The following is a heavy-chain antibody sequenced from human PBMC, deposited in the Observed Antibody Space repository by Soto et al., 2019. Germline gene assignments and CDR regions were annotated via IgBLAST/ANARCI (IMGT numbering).Heavy chain of an antibody. Sequence: QVQLEQSGAEVKKPGASVRVSCEASGYIFKTYGISWVRQAPGQGLEWMGWISPYNGNTKYAQNVQGRLTMTAATATSTAYMELRSLTTADTAVYSCARTVYYETTKQYYFDYWGQGTLVTVSS. V-gene: IGHV1-18*01. D-gene: IGHD3-22*01. J-gene: IGHJ4*02. CDR1: GYIFKTYG. CDR2: ISPYNGNT. CDR3: ARTVYYETTKQYYFDY.